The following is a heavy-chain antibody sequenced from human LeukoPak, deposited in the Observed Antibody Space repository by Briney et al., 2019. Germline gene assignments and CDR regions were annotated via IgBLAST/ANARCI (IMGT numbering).Heavy chain of an antibody. CDR3: ARANYDFWSGYYSHAFDI. J-gene: IGHJ3*02. Sequence: GGSLRLSCAASGFTFSSYSMNWVRQAPGKGLEWVSSISSSSSYIYYADSEKGRFTISRDNAKNSLYLQMNSLRAEDTAVYYCARANYDFWSGYYSHAFDIWGQGTMVTVSS. CDR1: GFTFSSYS. V-gene: IGHV3-21*01. CDR2: ISSSSSYI. D-gene: IGHD3-3*01.